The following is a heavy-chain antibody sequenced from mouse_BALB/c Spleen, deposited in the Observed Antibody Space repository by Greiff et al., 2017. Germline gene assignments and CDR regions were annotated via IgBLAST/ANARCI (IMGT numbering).Heavy chain of an antibody. D-gene: IGHD2-1*01. J-gene: IGHJ3*01. CDR1: GFTFSSFG. Sequence: EVNVVESGGGLVQPGGSRKLSCAASGFTFSSFGMHWVRQAPEKGLEWVAYISSGSSTIYYADTVKGRFTISRDNPKNTLFLQMTSLRSEDTAMYYCARDGKGSGVAYWGQGTLVTVSA. CDR3: ARDGKGSGVAY. CDR2: ISSGSSTI. V-gene: IGHV5-17*02.